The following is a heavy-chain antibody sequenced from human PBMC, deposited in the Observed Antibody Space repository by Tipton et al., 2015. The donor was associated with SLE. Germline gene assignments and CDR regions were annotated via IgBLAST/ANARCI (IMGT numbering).Heavy chain of an antibody. J-gene: IGHJ6*02. D-gene: IGHD3-10*01. V-gene: IGHV4-34*01. CDR2: INHSGST. CDR1: GGSFSGYY. Sequence: TLSLTCAVYGGSFSGYYWCWIRQPPGKGLEWIGEINHSGSTNYNPSLKSRVTISVDTSKNQFSLKLSSVTAADTAVYYCAGDRQPRGYYYYGMDVWGQGTTVRVPS. CDR3: AGDRQPRGYYYYGMDV.